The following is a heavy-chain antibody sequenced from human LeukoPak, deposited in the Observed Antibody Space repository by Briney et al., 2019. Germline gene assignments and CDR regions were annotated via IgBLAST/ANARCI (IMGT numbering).Heavy chain of an antibody. CDR2: IYTSGST. J-gene: IGHJ6*03. V-gene: IGHV4-4*07. CDR3: ARDFKWFGESYHYYYMDV. D-gene: IGHD3-10*01. CDR1: GGSISSYY. Sequence: SETLSLTCTVSGGSISSYYWSWIRQPAGKGLEWIGRIYTSGSTNYNPSLTSRVTMSVDTSKNQFSLKLSSVTAADTAVYYCARDFKWFGESYHYYYMDVWGKGTTVTVSS.